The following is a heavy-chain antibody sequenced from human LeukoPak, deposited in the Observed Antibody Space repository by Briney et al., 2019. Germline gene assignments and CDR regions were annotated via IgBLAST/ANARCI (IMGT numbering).Heavy chain of an antibody. J-gene: IGHJ4*02. CDR1: GFTFSSYW. V-gene: IGHV3-74*01. CDR3: ARCLRNAPMVYDY. D-gene: IGHD3-10*01. CDR2: INSDGSST. Sequence: PGGSLRLSCAASGFTFSSYWMHWVRQAPGKGLVWVSRINSDGSSTSYADSVKGRFTISRDNAKNTLYLQMSSLRAEDTAVYYCARCLRNAPMVYDYWGQGTLVTVSS.